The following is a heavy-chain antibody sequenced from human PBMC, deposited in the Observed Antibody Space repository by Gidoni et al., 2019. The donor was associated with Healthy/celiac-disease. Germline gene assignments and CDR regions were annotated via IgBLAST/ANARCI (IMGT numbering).Heavy chain of an antibody. Sequence: EVQLVESGGGLVKPGGSLRLSCAASGFTFSSYSMNWVRQAPGKGLEWVSSISSSISYIFYADSVKGRFTISRDNAKNSLYLQMNSLRAEDTAVYYCARDGVEKRNFDLWGRGTLVTVSS. D-gene: IGHD2-15*01. CDR3: ARDGVEKRNFDL. V-gene: IGHV3-21*01. CDR1: GFTFSSYS. J-gene: IGHJ2*01. CDR2: ISSSISYI.